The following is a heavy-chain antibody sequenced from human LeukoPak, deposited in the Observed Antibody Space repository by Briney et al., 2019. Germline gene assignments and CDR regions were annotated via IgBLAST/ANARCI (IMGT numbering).Heavy chain of an antibody. CDR2: IKPDGSEK. V-gene: IGHV3-7*03. CDR3: AKDSEYQLLLIDY. CDR1: GFTFSTYW. Sequence: PGGSLRLSCAASGFTFSTYWMNWVRQAPGKGLEWVANIKPDGSEKYFVDSVKGRFTISRDNSKNTLYLQMNSLRAEDTAVYYCAKDSEYQLLLIDYWGQGTLVTVSS. D-gene: IGHD2-2*01. J-gene: IGHJ4*02.